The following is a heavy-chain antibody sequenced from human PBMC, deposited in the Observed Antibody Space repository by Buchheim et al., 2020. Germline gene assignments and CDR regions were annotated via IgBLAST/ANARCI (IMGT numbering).Heavy chain of an antibody. J-gene: IGHJ4*02. Sequence: QVQLQESGPGLVKPSETLSLTCTISGGSIHNYYWTWIRQPPGKGLEYIGYVSYSGSTNYNPSLKSRVTISVDTSKKQFSLKLNSVTAADTAVYFCARGDYYFDYWGQGTL. CDR3: ARGDYYFDY. CDR2: VSYSGST. V-gene: IGHV4-59*01. D-gene: IGHD3/OR15-3a*01. CDR1: GGSIHNYY.